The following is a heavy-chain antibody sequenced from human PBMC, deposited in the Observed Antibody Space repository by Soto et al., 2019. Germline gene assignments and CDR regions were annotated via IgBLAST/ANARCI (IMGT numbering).Heavy chain of an antibody. D-gene: IGHD5-18*01. V-gene: IGHV1-69*06. J-gene: IGHJ4*02. Sequence: SVKVSCKASGGTFSSYAISWVRQAPGQGLEWMGGIIPIFGTANYAQKFQVRVTITADKSPSTAYMELSSLRSEDTAVYYCTRSYVGTAMGGCPWESFLDYWGQGTLVTVSS. CDR2: IIPIFGTA. CDR1: GGTFSSYA. CDR3: TRSYVGTAMGGCPWESFLDY.